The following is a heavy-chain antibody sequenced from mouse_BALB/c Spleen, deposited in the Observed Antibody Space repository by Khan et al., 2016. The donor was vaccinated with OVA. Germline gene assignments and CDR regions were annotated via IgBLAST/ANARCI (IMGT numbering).Heavy chain of an antibody. Sequence: QVQLKESGPGLVAPSQSLSITCTISGFSLTSYGVHWVRQPPGKGLEWLVVIWSDGSTTYNSALQSRLSISKDNSKSQVFLKMNSLQTDDTAMYYCAGHDGYAHYYAMDYWGQGTSVTVAS. D-gene: IGHD2-3*01. CDR2: IWSDGST. CDR3: AGHDGYAHYYAMDY. V-gene: IGHV2-6-1*01. CDR1: GFSLTSYG. J-gene: IGHJ4*01.